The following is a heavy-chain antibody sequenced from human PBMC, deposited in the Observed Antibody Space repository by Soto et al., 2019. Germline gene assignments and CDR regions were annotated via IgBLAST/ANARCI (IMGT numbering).Heavy chain of an antibody. CDR3: ARFSGDLQAQDAFDI. Sequence: PGGSLRLSCAASGFTFSSYSMNWVRQAPGKGLEWVSSISSSSSYIYYADSVKGRFTISRDNAKNSLYLQMNSLRAEDTALYYCARFSGDLQAQDAFDIWGQGTMVTVSS. CDR1: GFTFSSYS. CDR2: ISSSSSYI. D-gene: IGHD7-27*01. V-gene: IGHV3-21*04. J-gene: IGHJ3*02.